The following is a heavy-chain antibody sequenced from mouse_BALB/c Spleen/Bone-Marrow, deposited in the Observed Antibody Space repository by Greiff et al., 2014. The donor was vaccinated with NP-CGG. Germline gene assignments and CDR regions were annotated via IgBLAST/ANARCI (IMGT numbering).Heavy chain of an antibody. Sequence: VQLQQSGAELVKPGASVKLSCKASGYTFTSYYMYWVKQRPGQGLEWIGGINPSNGGTNFNEKFKSKATLTVDKSSSTAYMQLSSLTSEDSAVYYCTRGDDYDEEFAYWGQGTLATVSA. CDR3: TRGDDYDEEFAY. CDR1: GYTFTSYY. V-gene: IGHV1S81*02. CDR2: INPSNGGT. D-gene: IGHD2-4*01. J-gene: IGHJ3*01.